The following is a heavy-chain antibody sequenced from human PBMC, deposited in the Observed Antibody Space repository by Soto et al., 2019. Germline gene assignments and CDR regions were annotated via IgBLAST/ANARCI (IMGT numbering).Heavy chain of an antibody. J-gene: IGHJ4*02. CDR1: GFTFTSYA. Sequence: EVQLLESGGGLVQPGGSLRLSCAASGFTFTSYAMSWVRQAPGKGLEWVSTITGSGDTTYYADSVKGRFTISRDNSKNTLFLQMNGLRADDKAVYYCVTYIAATLHSLQYWGQGTLVTVSS. D-gene: IGHD6-25*01. CDR2: ITGSGDTT. V-gene: IGHV3-23*01. CDR3: VTYIAATLHSLQY.